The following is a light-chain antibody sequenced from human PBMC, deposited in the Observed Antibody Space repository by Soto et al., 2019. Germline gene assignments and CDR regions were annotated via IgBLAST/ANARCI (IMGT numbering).Light chain of an antibody. CDR2: GAS. V-gene: IGKV3-15*01. J-gene: IGKJ5*01. CDR1: QSVRTK. Sequence: EIVMTQSPATLSVSPGEGATLSCRAIQSVRTKLAWYQHKAGQAPRLLIYGASTRATGVSDRFSGSGSGTEYTLTISSLQSEDFAVYYCQQYDTWPSITFGQGTRLEIK. CDR3: QQYDTWPSIT.